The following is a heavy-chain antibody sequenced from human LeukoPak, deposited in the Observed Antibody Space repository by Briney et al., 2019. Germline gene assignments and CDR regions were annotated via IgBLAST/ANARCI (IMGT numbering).Heavy chain of an antibody. Sequence: GGSLRLSCAASGFTVSSNYMSWVRQAPGKGLEWVSIIYSGGGTYYADSVKGRFTISRDISKNTLYLQMNSLRAEDTAVYYCARFRTWGDKAFDYWGQGTLVTVSS. CDR3: ARFRTWGDKAFDY. V-gene: IGHV3-53*01. CDR2: IYSGGGT. J-gene: IGHJ4*02. CDR1: GFTVSSNY. D-gene: IGHD2-21*02.